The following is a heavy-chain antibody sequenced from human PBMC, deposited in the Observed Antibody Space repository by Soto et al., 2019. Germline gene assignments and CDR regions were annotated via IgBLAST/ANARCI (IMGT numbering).Heavy chain of an antibody. J-gene: IGHJ6*02. V-gene: IGHV1-69*06. CDR1: GGTFRSYA. CDR2: IIPIFGTA. Sequence: SAKVSSKTYGGTFRSYAIGCVRQAPGQALDWMGGIIPIFGTANYAQKFQGRVTITADKSTSTAYMELSSLRSEDTAVYYCASCYDILTGYRYYYYYYGMDVWGQGTTVTGAS. CDR3: ASCYDILTGYRYYYYYYGMDV. D-gene: IGHD3-9*01.